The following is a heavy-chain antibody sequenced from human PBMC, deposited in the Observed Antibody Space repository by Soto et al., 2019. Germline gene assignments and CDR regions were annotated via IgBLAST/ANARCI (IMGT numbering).Heavy chain of an antibody. Sequence: SQPLSLTCPVYEGSITGYNWYWISQPPGNGLEWIGEINHSGSTNYKPSLKSRVTISVATCKNQFSMKLSSVTAADTAVYYCARGQGNRIIKLSYRSSRGHWFDPWGQGTLVTVSS. CDR2: INHSGST. CDR1: EGSITGYN. V-gene: IGHV4-34*01. CDR3: ARGQGNRIIKLSYRSSRGHWFDP. J-gene: IGHJ5*02. D-gene: IGHD6-13*01.